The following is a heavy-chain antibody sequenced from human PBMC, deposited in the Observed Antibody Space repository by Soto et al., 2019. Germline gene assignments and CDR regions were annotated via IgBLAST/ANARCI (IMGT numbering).Heavy chain of an antibody. CDR3: AVALLTQSDV. D-gene: IGHD3-10*01. CDR2: ISSSSSYI. Sequence: EVQLVESGGGLVKPGGSLRLSCAASGFTLSSYSMNWVRQAPGKGLEWVSSISSSSSYIYYADSVKGRFTISRDNAKNSLYLQMNSLRAEDTAVYYCAVALLTQSDVWGQGTTVTVSS. J-gene: IGHJ6*02. V-gene: IGHV3-21*01. CDR1: GFTLSSYS.